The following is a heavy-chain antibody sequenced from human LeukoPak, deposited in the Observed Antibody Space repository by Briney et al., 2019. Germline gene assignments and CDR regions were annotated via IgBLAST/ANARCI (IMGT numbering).Heavy chain of an antibody. Sequence: GESLQISCKGSGYSFTSYWIGWVRQMPGKGLEWMGIIYPGDSDTRYSPSFQGQVTISADKSISTAYLQWSSLKASDTAVYYCARQGGSGDGLTFLGVWGQGTLVTVSS. J-gene: IGHJ4*02. CDR2: IYPGDSDT. V-gene: IGHV5-51*01. CDR1: GYSFTSYW. CDR3: ARQGGSGDGLTFLGV. D-gene: IGHD5-24*01.